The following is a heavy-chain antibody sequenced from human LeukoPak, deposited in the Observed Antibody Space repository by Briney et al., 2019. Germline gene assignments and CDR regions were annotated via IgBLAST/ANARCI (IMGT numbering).Heavy chain of an antibody. CDR3: ASIWFGELPYFDY. J-gene: IGHJ4*02. CDR2: ISSSGSTI. CDR1: GITFSSYE. Sequence: PGGSLRLSCAASGITFSSYEMNWVRQAPGKGLEWVSYISSSGSTIYYADSVKGRFTISRDNAKNSLYLQMNSLRAEDTAVYYCASIWFGELPYFDYWGQGTLVTVSS. D-gene: IGHD3-10*01. V-gene: IGHV3-48*03.